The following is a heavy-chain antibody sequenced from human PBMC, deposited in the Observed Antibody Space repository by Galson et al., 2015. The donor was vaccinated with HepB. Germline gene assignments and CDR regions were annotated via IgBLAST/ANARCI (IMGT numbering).Heavy chain of an antibody. J-gene: IGHJ4*02. V-gene: IGHV1-69*13. Sequence: SVKVSCKASGYTFTSYYMHWVRQAPGQGLEWMGGITPIFGTAKYAQKFQGRVTITADESTSTTYMELSSLRPDDTAVYYCAREGIAGPTNPVDYWGQGTQVTVSS. CDR1: GYTFTSYY. CDR2: ITPIFGTA. D-gene: IGHD6-13*01. CDR3: AREGIAGPTNPVDY.